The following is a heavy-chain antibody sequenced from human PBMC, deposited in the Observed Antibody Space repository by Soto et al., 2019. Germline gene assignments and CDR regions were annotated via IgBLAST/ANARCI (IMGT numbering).Heavy chain of an antibody. V-gene: IGHV3-11*05. CDR1: RFTFSDYY. J-gene: IGHJ4*02. Sequence: GGSLRLSYAASRFTFSDYYMSWIRQAPGKGLEWPSYISSSSSYTSYADSVKGRFTISRDNAKKSLYLQMNRLRVEDTAVYYCAREGPGSSSWYVDSWGQGT. D-gene: IGHD6-13*01. CDR3: AREGPGSSSWYVDS. CDR2: ISSSSSYT.